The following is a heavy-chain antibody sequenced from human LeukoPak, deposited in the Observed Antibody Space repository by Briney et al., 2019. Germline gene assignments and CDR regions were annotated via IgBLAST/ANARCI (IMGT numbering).Heavy chain of an antibody. Sequence: GRSLRLSCAASGFTFSGYRMNWVRQAPGKGLEWVSSFSSSSGYIFYADSVKGRFTISRDNAKNSLYLQMNSLRAEDTAVYYCARSFPYSSSAVDYWGQGTLVTVSS. D-gene: IGHD6-6*01. V-gene: IGHV3-21*01. CDR1: GFTFSGYR. CDR3: ARSFPYSSSAVDY. CDR2: FSSSSGYI. J-gene: IGHJ4*02.